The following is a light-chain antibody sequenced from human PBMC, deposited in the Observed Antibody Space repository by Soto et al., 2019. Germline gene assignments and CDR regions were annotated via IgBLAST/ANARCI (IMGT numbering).Light chain of an antibody. CDR2: EVS. CDR3: NSYTSNNTRV. V-gene: IGLV2-14*01. J-gene: IGLJ3*02. Sequence: QSVLTQPASVSGSPGQSITISCTGTSSDVGGYNYVSWYQQRPGKAPKLMIYEVSNRPSGVSNRFSGSKSGNTASLTISGLQAEDEADYYCNSYTSNNTRVFGGGTKLTVL. CDR1: SSDVGGYNY.